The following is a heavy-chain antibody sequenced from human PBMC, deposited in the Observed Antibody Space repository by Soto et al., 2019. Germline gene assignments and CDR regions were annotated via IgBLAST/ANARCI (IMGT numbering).Heavy chain of an antibody. CDR2: ISYDGSNK. Sequence: QVHLVESGGGVVQPGRSLRLSCAASGFTFNNYGMHWARQAPGKGLELVAFISYDGSNKYYPDSVKGRFTISRDNSKNTLYLQMNSLRAEDTAMYYCAGGKYYFDYCGQGTLVTVSS. V-gene: IGHV3-33*01. J-gene: IGHJ4*02. CDR3: AGGKYYFDY. CDR1: GFTFNNYG. D-gene: IGHD1-26*01.